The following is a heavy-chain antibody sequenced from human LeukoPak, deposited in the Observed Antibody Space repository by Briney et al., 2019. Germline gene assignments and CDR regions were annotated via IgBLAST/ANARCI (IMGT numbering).Heavy chain of an antibody. CDR3: ARVDILTGFDY. J-gene: IGHJ4*02. Sequence: SETLSLTCAVSGYSISSGYYWGWIRQPPGKGLEWIGSIYHSGSTYYNPSLKSRVTISVDTSKNQFSLKLSSVTAADTAVYYCARVDILTGFDYWGRGTLVTVPS. V-gene: IGHV4-38-2*01. CDR2: IYHSGST. D-gene: IGHD3-9*01. CDR1: GYSISSGYY.